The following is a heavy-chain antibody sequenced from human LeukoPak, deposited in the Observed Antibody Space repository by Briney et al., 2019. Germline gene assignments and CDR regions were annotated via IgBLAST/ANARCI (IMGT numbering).Heavy chain of an antibody. J-gene: IGHJ5*02. CDR2: VVPIFGTA. CDR3: ARDRVLRFLEWNSQRLLFDP. Sequence: SVKLSCKASGGTFSSYAISWVRQAPAQGLEWMGGVVPIFGTANYAQKFQNRVEIIADESTSTAYMVKISLRSADTAVYYRARDRVLRFLEWNSQRLLFDPGRQGTVVSVSS. V-gene: IGHV1-69*01. CDR1: GGTFSSYA. D-gene: IGHD3-3*01.